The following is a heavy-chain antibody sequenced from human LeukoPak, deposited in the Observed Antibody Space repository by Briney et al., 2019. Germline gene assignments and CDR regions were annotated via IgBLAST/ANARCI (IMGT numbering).Heavy chain of an antibody. Sequence: ASVKVSCKASGYTFTSYGISWVRQAPGQGLERMGWINTYNGNTNYAQKLQGRVTMTTNTSTSTAYMELKSLRSDDTAMYYCARDSSITTRAPGYWGQGTLVTVSS. D-gene: IGHD6-6*01. CDR2: INTYNGNT. CDR1: GYTFTSYG. V-gene: IGHV1-18*01. CDR3: ARDSSITTRAPGY. J-gene: IGHJ4*02.